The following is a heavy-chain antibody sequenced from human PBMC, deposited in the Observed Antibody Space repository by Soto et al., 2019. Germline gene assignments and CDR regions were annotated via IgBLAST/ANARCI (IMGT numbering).Heavy chain of an antibody. D-gene: IGHD2-15*01. CDR2: ISYDGRNK. CDR3: AKGGRYCSGDNCRSWFDH. J-gene: IGHJ5*02. Sequence: QVQLVESGGGVVQPGRSLRLSCAASGFTFSTYGMHWVRQAPGKGLEWVAVISYDGRNKYYGDSMKRRFTISRDNSKNTLYLQMNNLRAEDTAVYYCAKGGRYCSGDNCRSWFDHWGQGTLVTVSS. V-gene: IGHV3-30*18. CDR1: GFTFSTYG.